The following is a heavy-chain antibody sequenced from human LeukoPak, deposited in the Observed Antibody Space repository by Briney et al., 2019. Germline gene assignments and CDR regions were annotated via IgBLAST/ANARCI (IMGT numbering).Heavy chain of an antibody. D-gene: IGHD3-9*01. CDR1: GGAISSYY. J-gene: IGHJ4*02. Sequence: SETLSLTCTVSGGAISSYYWSWIRQPPGKGLEWVGYIYFSGSTNYNPSLKSRVTISVDTSKNQFSLNLSSVTAADTAVYYCARDLLTGVVYYWGRGTLVTVSS. CDR3: ARDLLTGVVYY. CDR2: IYFSGST. V-gene: IGHV4-59*01.